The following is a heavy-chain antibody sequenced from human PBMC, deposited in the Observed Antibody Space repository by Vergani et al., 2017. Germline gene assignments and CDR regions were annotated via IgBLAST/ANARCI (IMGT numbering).Heavy chain of an antibody. J-gene: IGHJ2*01. Sequence: QVQLVQSGAEVKKPGASVKVSCKASGYTFTSYYMHWVRQAPGQGLEWMGGIIPIFGTANYAQGFQGRVTITADESTSTGHMELNSLKSEDTAIYYCARSPTVTKFWYFDLWGRGTLVTVSS. CDR2: IIPIFGTA. CDR3: ARSPTVTKFWYFDL. D-gene: IGHD4-17*01. V-gene: IGHV1-69*01. CDR1: GYTFTSYY.